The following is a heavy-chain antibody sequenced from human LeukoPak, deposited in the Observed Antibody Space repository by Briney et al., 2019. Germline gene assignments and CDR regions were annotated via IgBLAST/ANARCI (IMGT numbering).Heavy chain of an antibody. J-gene: IGHJ6*02. CDR3: ARVALGRRWLQTSYYYGMDV. Sequence: ASVKVSCKASGYTFTSYGISWVRQAPGQGLEWMGWISAYNGNTNYAQKLQGRVTMTTDTSTSTAYMELSSLRSEDTAVYYCARVALGRRWLQTSYYYGMDVWGQGTTVTVSS. CDR2: ISAYNGNT. D-gene: IGHD5-24*01. CDR1: GYTFTSYG. V-gene: IGHV1-18*01.